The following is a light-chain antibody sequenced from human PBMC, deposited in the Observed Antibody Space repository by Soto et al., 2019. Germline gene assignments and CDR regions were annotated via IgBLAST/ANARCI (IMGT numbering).Light chain of an antibody. V-gene: IGLV1-44*01. Sequence: VLTQPPSASGTPGQRVTISCSGSSSNIGSNTVNWYQQLPGTAPKLLIYSNNQRPPGVPDRFSGSKSGTSASLAISGLQSEDEADYYCAAWDDSLNGWVFGGGTKLTVL. CDR1: SSNIGSNT. CDR3: AAWDDSLNGWV. J-gene: IGLJ3*02. CDR2: SNN.